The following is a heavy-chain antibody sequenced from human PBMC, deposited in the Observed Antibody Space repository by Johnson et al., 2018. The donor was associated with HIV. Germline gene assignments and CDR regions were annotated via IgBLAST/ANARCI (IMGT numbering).Heavy chain of an antibody. CDR1: GFTFSDYW. Sequence: VELVESGGGLIQPGGSLRLSCAASGFTFSDYWMSWVRQAPGKGLEWVANIKQDESEKYYVDSVKGRFSISRDNAKNSLYLQMNSLRAEDTAVYYCARERVQYKSGLDAFDIWGQGTMVTVSS. CDR2: IKQDESEK. J-gene: IGHJ3*02. V-gene: IGHV3-7*05. CDR3: ARERVQYKSGLDAFDI. D-gene: IGHD3-3*01.